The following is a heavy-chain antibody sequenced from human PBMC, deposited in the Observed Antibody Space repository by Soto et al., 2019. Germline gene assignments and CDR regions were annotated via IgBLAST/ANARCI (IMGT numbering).Heavy chain of an antibody. Sequence: QVQLVQSGAEVKQPGTSVKVSCQASGYSFKDHYMHWVRQAPGQGLEWVGIINPSGDHTNYAQKFRGRVTMTRDTSTRTVYMELRSLRSEDTAVYFCARISCSGGSCYFDFDHWGQGTLVTVSS. D-gene: IGHD2-15*01. V-gene: IGHV1-46*02. J-gene: IGHJ4*02. CDR2: INPSGDHT. CDR3: ARISCSGGSCYFDFDH. CDR1: GYSFKDHY.